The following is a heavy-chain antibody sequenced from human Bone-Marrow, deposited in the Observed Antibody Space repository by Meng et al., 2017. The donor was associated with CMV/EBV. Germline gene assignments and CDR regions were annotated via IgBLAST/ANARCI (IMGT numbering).Heavy chain of an antibody. V-gene: IGHV4-30-2*01. CDR1: GCSISSGEYY. J-gene: IGHJ4*02. CDR2: INHSGST. Sequence: LLDCAQGLDKHSQTLSLTFTCSGCSISSGEYYWRWLRPPTGKGLEWIEEINHSGSTNYNPSLKSRVTISVDKSKNQFSLKMSSVTAADTAVYYCARGVDYYDSSGYYYWGQGTLVTVSS. CDR3: ARGVDYYDSSGYYY. D-gene: IGHD3-22*01.